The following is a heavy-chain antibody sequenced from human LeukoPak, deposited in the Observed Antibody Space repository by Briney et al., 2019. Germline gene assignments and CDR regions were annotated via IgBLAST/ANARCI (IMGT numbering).Heavy chain of an antibody. Sequence: PGGSLRLSCAASGFTFSNHGMNWVRQAPGKGLEWVSYISPSSSSIYYADSVKGRFTISRDNAKNSLYLQMNSLRDEDTAVYYCARSRNEYWGQGTLVTVSS. CDR3: ARSRNEY. V-gene: IGHV3-48*02. CDR2: ISPSSSSI. J-gene: IGHJ4*02. CDR1: GFTFSNHG.